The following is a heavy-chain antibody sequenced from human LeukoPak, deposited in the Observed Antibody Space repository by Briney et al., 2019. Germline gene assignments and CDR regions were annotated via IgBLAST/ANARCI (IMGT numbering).Heavy chain of an antibody. J-gene: IGHJ4*02. V-gene: IGHV4-34*01. Sequence: SETLSLTCAVYGGSFSGYYWSWIRQPPGKGLEWIGEINHSGSTNYNPSLKSRVTISVDTSKNQFSLKLSSVTAADTAVYYCAGDSSGPLGYWGQGTLVTVSS. CDR1: GGSFSGYY. CDR3: AGDSSGPLGY. D-gene: IGHD3-22*01. CDR2: INHSGST.